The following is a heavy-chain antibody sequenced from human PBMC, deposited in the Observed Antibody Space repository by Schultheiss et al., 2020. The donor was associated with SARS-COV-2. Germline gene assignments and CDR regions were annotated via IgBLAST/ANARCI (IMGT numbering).Heavy chain of an antibody. CDR2: ISAYNGNT. Sequence: ASVKVSCKASGYTFTNYDINWVRQATGQGLEWMGWISAYNGNTNYAQKLQGRVTITADKSTSTAYMELSSLRSEDTAVYYCAKGIVATLARYYYYGMDVWGQGTTVTVSS. D-gene: IGHD5-12*01. V-gene: IGHV1-18*01. CDR3: AKGIVATLARYYYYGMDV. CDR1: GYTFTNYD. J-gene: IGHJ6*02.